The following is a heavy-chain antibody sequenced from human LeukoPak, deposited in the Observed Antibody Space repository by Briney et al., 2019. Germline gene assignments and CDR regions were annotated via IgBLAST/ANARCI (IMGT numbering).Heavy chain of an antibody. CDR2: INGDGTDT. Sequence: GGSLRLSCAASGFTFSTHAMHWVRQAPGKGLEFVSTINGDGTDTRYASSVRGRFTISRDNSKNTLYLQMGSLRDEDMGVYHCVRDPSWGSGSYFDYWGQGTLVTVSS. CDR1: GFTFSTHA. D-gene: IGHD3-10*01. V-gene: IGHV3-64*01. J-gene: IGHJ4*02. CDR3: VRDPSWGSGSYFDY.